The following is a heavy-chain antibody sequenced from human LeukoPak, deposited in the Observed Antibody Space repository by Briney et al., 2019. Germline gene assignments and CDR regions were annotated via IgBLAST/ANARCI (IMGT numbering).Heavy chain of an antibody. V-gene: IGHV3-48*01. CDR1: GFTFITYS. CDR2: ISSGSNTI. Sequence: GGSLRLSCAASGFTFITYSMNXVRXAPGKXXXXXSYISSGSNTIYYADSVKGRFTISRDNARNSLFLQMNSLGAEDTAVYYCARRVGATYYFDWWGQGTLVTVSS. CDR3: ARRVGATYYFDW. J-gene: IGHJ4*02. D-gene: IGHD1-26*01.